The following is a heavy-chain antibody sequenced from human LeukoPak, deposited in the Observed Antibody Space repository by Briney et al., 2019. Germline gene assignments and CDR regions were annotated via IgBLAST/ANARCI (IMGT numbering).Heavy chain of an antibody. CDR3: ARGLRGVMYRGSRSPPTPRDY. J-gene: IGHJ4*02. V-gene: IGHV4-34*01. Sequence: KPSETLSLTCAVYGGSFSGYYWSWIRQPPGKGLEWIGEINHSGSTNYNPSLKSRVTISVDTSKNQFSLKLSSVTAADTAVYYCARGLRGVMYRGSRSPPTPRDYWGQGTLVTVSS. CDR1: GGSFSGYY. CDR2: INHSGST. D-gene: IGHD3-10*01.